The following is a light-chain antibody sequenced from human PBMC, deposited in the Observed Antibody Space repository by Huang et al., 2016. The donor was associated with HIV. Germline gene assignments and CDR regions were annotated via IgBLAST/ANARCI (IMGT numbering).Light chain of an antibody. V-gene: IGKV3-15*01. Sequence: RVMTQSPVTLSVSPGERATFSCRASQRISSKLAWYQQKPGQAPRLLIYGASTRATGIPARFRGSGSGTECTLTISSLQSEDFAGYYCQQYNNWPFTFGPGTRVDIK. J-gene: IGKJ3*01. CDR3: QQYNNWPFT. CDR2: GAS. CDR1: QRISSK.